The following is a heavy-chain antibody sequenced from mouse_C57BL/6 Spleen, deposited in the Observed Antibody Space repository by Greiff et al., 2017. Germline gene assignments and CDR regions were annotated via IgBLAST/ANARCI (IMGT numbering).Heavy chain of an antibody. CDR3: ARGGGYDFYAMDY. V-gene: IGHV5-17*01. Sequence: EVQGVASGGGLVKPGGSLKLSCAASGFTFSDYGMHWVRQAPEKGLEWVAYISSGSSTIYYADTVKGRFTISIDNAKNTLFLQMTSLGSEDTAMYYCARGGGYDFYAMDYWGQGTSVTVSS. D-gene: IGHD1-1*02. CDR1: GFTFSDYG. CDR2: ISSGSSTI. J-gene: IGHJ4*01.